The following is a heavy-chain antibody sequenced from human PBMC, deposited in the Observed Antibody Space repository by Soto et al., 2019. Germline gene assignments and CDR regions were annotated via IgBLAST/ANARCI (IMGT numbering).Heavy chain of an antibody. D-gene: IGHD1-1*01. J-gene: IGHJ5*02. V-gene: IGHV3-23*01. CDR2: ISGSGGST. Sequence: PGGSLRLSCASSGFTFSSYAMTWVRQAPGKGLEWVSVISGSGGSTHYADSVKGRFTISRDNAKNSLYLQMNSLRDEDTAVYYCAREWNPLNWFDPWGQGTLVTVSS. CDR1: GFTFSSYA. CDR3: AREWNPLNWFDP.